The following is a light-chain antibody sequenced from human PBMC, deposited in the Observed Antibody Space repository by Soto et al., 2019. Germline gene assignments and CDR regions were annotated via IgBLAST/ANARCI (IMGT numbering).Light chain of an antibody. V-gene: IGKV3-15*01. J-gene: IGKJ2*01. CDR1: QSVSSD. CDR2: GAY. Sequence: IVMTQSPATLSVSPGERATLSCRASQSVSSDLAWYQQKPGQAPRLLIYGAYTRATGIPARFSGSGSGTEFTLTISSLQSEDFADYYCQQYNNWRSFGQGAKLEI. CDR3: QQYNNWRS.